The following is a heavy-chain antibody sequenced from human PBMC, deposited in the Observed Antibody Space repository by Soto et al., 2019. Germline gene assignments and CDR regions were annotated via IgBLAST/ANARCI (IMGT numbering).Heavy chain of an antibody. CDR1: GFTFSSYA. V-gene: IGHV3-30-3*01. D-gene: IGHD6-6*01. CDR3: AREGGIAARPGGY. CDR2: ISYDGSNK. Sequence: QVQLVESGGGVVQPGRSLRLSCAASGFTFSSYAMHWVRQAPGKGLEWVAVISYDGSNKYYADSVKGRFTISRDNSKNTLYLQMNSLRAEDAAVYYCAREGGIAARPGGYWGQGTLVTVSS. J-gene: IGHJ4*02.